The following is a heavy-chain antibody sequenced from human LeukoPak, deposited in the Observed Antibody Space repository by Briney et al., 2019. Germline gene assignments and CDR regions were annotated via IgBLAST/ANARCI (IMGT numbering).Heavy chain of an antibody. CDR3: ARARGYCSSTSCYDGYYYYYYGMDV. V-gene: IGHV3-30*02. CDR1: GFTFSSSG. J-gene: IGHJ6*02. CDR2: IRYDGSNK. D-gene: IGHD2-2*01. Sequence: PGGSLRLSCAASGFTFSSSGMHWVRQAPGKGLEWLAFIRYDGSNKYYADSVKGRFTISRDNSKNTLYLQMNSLRAEDTAVYYCARARGYCSSTSCYDGYYYYYYGMDVWGQGTTVTVSS.